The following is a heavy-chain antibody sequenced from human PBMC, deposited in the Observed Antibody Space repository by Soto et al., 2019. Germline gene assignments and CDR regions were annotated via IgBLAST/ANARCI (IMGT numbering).Heavy chain of an antibody. V-gene: IGHV4-59*01. CDR3: ARAGCAGDCSLDY. CDR2: IYYSGST. D-gene: IGHD2-21*02. CDR1: GGSISSYY. J-gene: IGHJ4*02. Sequence: SETLSLTCTVSGGSISSYYWSWIRQPPGKGLEWIGYIYYSGSTNYNPSLKSRVTISVDTSKNQFSLKLSSVTAADTAVYYCARAGCAGDCSLDYWGQGTLVTVSS.